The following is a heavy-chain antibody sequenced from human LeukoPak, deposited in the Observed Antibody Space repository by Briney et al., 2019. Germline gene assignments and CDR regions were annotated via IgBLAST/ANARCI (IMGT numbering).Heavy chain of an antibody. Sequence: ASETLSLTCAVYGGSFSDYYWSWVRQPPGKGLEWIGEMNDSPSASYNPSLKSRVTISRDTSTNQFSLKLTSVTAADTAVYYCATSSGWDWGGYWGQGTLVTVSS. J-gene: IGHJ4*02. D-gene: IGHD6-19*01. CDR2: MNDSPSA. V-gene: IGHV4-34*01. CDR1: GGSFSDYY. CDR3: ATSSGWDWGGY.